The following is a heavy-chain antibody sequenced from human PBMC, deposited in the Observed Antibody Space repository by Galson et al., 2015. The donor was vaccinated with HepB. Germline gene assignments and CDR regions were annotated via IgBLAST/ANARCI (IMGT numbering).Heavy chain of an antibody. V-gene: IGHV1-69*13. D-gene: IGHD6-19*01. CDR3: ARGGIAVAGTGNWFDP. CDR1: GGTFSSYA. CDR2: IIPIFNRP. Sequence: SVKVSCKASGGTFSSYAISWARPAPGQGLEWMGYIIPIFNRPKYAQKFQCRVPITAYDSTNTAYMELSSLRSEDTAVYYCARGGIAVAGTGNWFDPWGQGTLVTVSS. J-gene: IGHJ5*02.